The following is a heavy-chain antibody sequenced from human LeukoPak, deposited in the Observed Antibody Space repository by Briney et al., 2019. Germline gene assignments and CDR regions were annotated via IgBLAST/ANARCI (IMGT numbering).Heavy chain of an antibody. V-gene: IGHV3-23*01. D-gene: IGHD3-9*01. Sequence: PGGSLRLSCAASGFTFSSYAMNWVRQAPGKGLEWVSAISGTGSRTYYADSVKGRFTISRDNSKNTLYLQMKSLRVEHTARYYCVKGLTGYSNYGMDVWGQGTTVTASS. CDR1: GFTFSSYA. CDR2: ISGTGSRT. CDR3: VKGLTGYSNYGMDV. J-gene: IGHJ6*02.